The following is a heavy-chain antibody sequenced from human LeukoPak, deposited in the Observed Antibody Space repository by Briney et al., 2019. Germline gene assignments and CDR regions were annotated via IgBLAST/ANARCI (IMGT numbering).Heavy chain of an antibody. V-gene: IGHV4-59*08. CDR1: GGSISSNY. CDR2: IYYSGSSNSNT. CDR3: ARRGHYGGNEYYFDY. J-gene: IGHJ4*02. Sequence: SETLSLTCTVSGGSISSNYWSWIRQPPGKGLEWIGYIYYSGSSNSNTNSNPSLKSRVTISVDTSKNQFSLKLSSVTAADTAVYYSARRGHYGGNEYYFDYWGQGTLVTVYS. D-gene: IGHD4-23*01.